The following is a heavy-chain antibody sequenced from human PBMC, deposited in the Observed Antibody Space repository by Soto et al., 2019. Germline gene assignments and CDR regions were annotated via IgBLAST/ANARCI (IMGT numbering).Heavy chain of an antibody. Sequence: ASVKVSCKASGYTFTSYDINWVRQATGQGLEWMEWMNPNSGNTGYAQKFQGRVTMTRNTSISTAYMELSSLRSEDTAVYYCARARRIVVVTAESPYFQHWGQGTLVTVSS. CDR3: ARARRIVVVTAESPYFQH. J-gene: IGHJ1*01. CDR1: GYTFTSYD. D-gene: IGHD2-21*02. V-gene: IGHV1-8*01. CDR2: MNPNSGNT.